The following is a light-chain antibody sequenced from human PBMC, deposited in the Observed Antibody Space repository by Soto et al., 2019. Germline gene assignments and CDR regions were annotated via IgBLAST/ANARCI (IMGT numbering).Light chain of an antibody. V-gene: IGKV2-30*01. Sequence: DVVMTQSPLSLPVTLVQPASISCSSSQSLVYRDGTTYSSSFQPRPGHSPRRLIYKVSSRDSGVPDRFSGSGSVTDFTLKISRVEAEDVGVYYCLKGTHSPNTFGQGTKLEIK. CDR1: QSLVYRDGTTY. CDR3: LKGTHSPNT. CDR2: KVS. J-gene: IGKJ2*01.